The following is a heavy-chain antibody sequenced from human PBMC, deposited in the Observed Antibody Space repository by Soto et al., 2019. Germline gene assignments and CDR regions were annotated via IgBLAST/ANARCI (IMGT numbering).Heavy chain of an antibody. J-gene: IGHJ5*02. CDR2: NKHSGST. CDR3: AAHDILTGSPSKEIRPNWFDP. D-gene: IGHD3-9*01. Sequence: PSDALSRNYDDFGWPFRAWYSSWIRQPPGTGLEKIRENKHSGSTNYNPSLKSRVTISVDTSKNQFSLKLSSVTAADTAVYYCAAHDILTGSPSKEIRPNWFDPWGQGTLVTVSS. CDR1: GWPFRAWY. V-gene: IGHV4-34*01.